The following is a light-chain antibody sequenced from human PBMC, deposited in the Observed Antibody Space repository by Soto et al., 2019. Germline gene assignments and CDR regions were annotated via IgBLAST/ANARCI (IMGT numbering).Light chain of an antibody. CDR2: EDN. CDR3: QSYDSNIRV. CDR1: SGSIASNY. V-gene: IGLV6-57*04. Sequence: NFMLTQPHSVSESPGKTVTISCTRSSGSIASNYVQWYQQRPGSAPTTVIFEDNQRPSGVPDRFSGSIDRSSNSASLTISGLKTEDEADYYCQSYDSNIRVFGGGTQLTVL. J-gene: IGLJ7*01.